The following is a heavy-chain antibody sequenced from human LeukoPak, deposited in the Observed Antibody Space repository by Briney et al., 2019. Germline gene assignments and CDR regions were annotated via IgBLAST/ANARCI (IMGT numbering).Heavy chain of an antibody. CDR2: MNPNSGNT. Sequence: GASVKVSCKASGGTFSSYAINWVRQATGQGLEWMGWMNPNSGNTGYAQKFQGRVTITRNTSISTAYMELSSLRSEDTAVYYCARGGVVVVAATPVAVPFDPWGQGTLVTVSS. CDR3: ARGGVVVVAATPVAVPFDP. D-gene: IGHD2-15*01. CDR1: GGTFSSYA. J-gene: IGHJ5*02. V-gene: IGHV1-8*03.